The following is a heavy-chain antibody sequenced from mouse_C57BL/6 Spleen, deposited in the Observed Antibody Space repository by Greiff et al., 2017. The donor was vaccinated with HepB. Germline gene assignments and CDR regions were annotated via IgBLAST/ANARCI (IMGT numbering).Heavy chain of an antibody. D-gene: IGHD1-1*01. CDR1: GYTFTSYW. CDR2: IDPSDSYT. Sequence: QVQLQQPGAELVRPGTSVKLSCKASGYTFTSYWMHWVKQRPGPGLEWIGVIDPSDSYTTYNQKFKGKATLTVDTSSRTAYMQLSSLTSEDSAVYYVADGRYYVRSDWGQGTTRTVAA. V-gene: IGHV1-59*01. CDR3: ADGRYYVRSD. J-gene: IGHJ2*01.